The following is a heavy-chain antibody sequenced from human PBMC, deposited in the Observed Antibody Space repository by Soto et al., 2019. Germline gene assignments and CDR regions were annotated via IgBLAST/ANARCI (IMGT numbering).Heavy chain of an antibody. CDR3: TRVGSCSSTSCYEYYFDY. D-gene: IGHD2-2*01. V-gene: IGHV3-49*03. Sequence: GGSLRLSCTASGFTFGDYAMSWFRQAPGKGLEWVGFIRSKAYGGTTEYAASVKGRFTFSRDDSKSIAYLQMNSLKTEDTAVYYCTRVGSCSSTSCYEYYFDYWGQGTLVTVSS. CDR2: IRSKAYGGTT. CDR1: GFTFGDYA. J-gene: IGHJ4*02.